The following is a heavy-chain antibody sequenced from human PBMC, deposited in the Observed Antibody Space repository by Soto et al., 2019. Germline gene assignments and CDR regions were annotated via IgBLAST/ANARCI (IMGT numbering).Heavy chain of an antibody. CDR3: ARVRDGSGGSWGYYYYGMDV. J-gene: IGHJ6*02. CDR1: GGTFSSYA. Sequence: ASVKVSCKASGGTFSSYAISWVRQAPGQGLEWMGGIIPIFGTANYAQKFQGRVTITADESTSTAYMELSSLRSEDTAVYYCARVRDGSGGSWGYYYYGMDVWGQGTTVTVSS. D-gene: IGHD3-10*01. V-gene: IGHV1-69*13. CDR2: IIPIFGTA.